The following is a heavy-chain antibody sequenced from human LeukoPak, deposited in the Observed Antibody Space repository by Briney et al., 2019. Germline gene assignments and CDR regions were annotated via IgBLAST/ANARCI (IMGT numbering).Heavy chain of an antibody. CDR2: ISSGSSYI. J-gene: IGHJ5*02. CDR1: GFTFSSYS. Sequence: NPGGSLRLSCAASGFTFSSYSMNWVRQAPGKGLEWVSSISSGSSYIYYADSVKGRFTVSRDNAKNSLYLQMNSLRAEDTAVYYCARDTDTAMVAWGQGTLVTVSS. D-gene: IGHD5-18*01. CDR3: ARDTDTAMVA. V-gene: IGHV3-21*01.